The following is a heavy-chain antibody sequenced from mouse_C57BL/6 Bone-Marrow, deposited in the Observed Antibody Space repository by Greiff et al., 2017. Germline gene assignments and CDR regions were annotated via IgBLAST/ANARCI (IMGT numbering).Heavy chain of an antibody. CDR3: ARGDYYGSSYVWYFDV. D-gene: IGHD1-1*01. Sequence: EVQRVESGPELVKPGASVKISCKASGYSFTDYNMNWVKQSNGKSLEWIGVINPNYGTTSYNQKFKGKATLTVDQSSSTAYMQLNSLTSEDSAVYYCARGDYYGSSYVWYFDVWGTGTTVTVSS. J-gene: IGHJ1*03. CDR1: GYSFTDYN. V-gene: IGHV1-39*01. CDR2: INPNYGTT.